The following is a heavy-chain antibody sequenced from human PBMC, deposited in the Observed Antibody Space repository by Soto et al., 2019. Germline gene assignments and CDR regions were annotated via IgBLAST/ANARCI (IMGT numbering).Heavy chain of an antibody. CDR2: ISSSSSYI. CDR3: ARDRRSPISPYDAFDI. J-gene: IGHJ3*02. V-gene: IGHV3-21*01. D-gene: IGHD3-3*02. Sequence: GGSLRLSCAASGFTFSSYSMNWVRQAPGKGLEWVSSISSSSSYIYYADSVKGRFTISRDNAKNSLYLQMNSLRAEDTAVYYCARDRRSPISPYDAFDIWGQGTMVTVSS. CDR1: GFTFSSYS.